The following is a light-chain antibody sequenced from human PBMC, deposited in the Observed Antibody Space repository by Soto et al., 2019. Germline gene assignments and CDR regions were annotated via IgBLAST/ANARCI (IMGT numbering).Light chain of an antibody. CDR3: HVWDSSTAV. J-gene: IGLJ3*02. CDR2: RDS. Sequence: SYELTQPLSVSVPLGQTASITCGGNNIGTRNDHWYQQKPGQAPVLVVYRDSNRPSGIPERFSGSNSGNTATLTISRAQAGDEADYYCHVWDSSTAVFGGGTKVTVL. V-gene: IGLV3-9*01. CDR1: NIGTRN.